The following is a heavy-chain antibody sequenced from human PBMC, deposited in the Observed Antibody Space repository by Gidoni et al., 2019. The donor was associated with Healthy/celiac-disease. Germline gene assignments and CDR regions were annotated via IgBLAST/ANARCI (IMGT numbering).Heavy chain of an antibody. CDR2: ISSSSSYI. Sequence: EVQLVESGGGLVKPGGSLRLSCAASGFTFSSYSMNWVRQAPGKGLEWVPSISSSSSYIYYADSVKGRFTISRDNAKNSLYLQMNSLRAEDTAVYYCARGPDIWFGGVGAPGPDDYYYGMDVWGQGTTVTVSS. V-gene: IGHV3-21*01. D-gene: IGHD3-10*01. CDR1: GFTFSSYS. J-gene: IGHJ6*02. CDR3: ARGPDIWFGGVGAPGPDDYYYGMDV.